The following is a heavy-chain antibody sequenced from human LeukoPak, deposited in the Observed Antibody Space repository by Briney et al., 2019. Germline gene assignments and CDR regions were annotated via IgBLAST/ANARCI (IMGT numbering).Heavy chain of an antibody. D-gene: IGHD2-2*01. J-gene: IGHJ6*02. CDR2: MQTTGRD. V-gene: IGHV4-4*07. CDR3: ARGRAAILLNYYYGMDV. CDR1: GGSISSYY. Sequence: SATLSLTCTVSGGSISSYYWSWIRQPAGKGLEWIGRMQTTGRDNYNPSLKSRVTMSVDTSKNQFSLKLSSVTAADTAVYYCARGRAAILLNYYYGMDVWGQGTTVTVSS.